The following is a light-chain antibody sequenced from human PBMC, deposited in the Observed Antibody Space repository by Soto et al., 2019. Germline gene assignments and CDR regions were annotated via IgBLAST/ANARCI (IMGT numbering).Light chain of an antibody. CDR2: DVS. CDR3: SSYTSSSTLYV. J-gene: IGLJ1*01. V-gene: IGLV2-14*01. Sequence: CVLTQPASVSGSPGQSITISCTGTSSDVGGYNYVSWYQQHPGKAPKLMIYDVSNRPSGVSNRFSGSKSGNTASLTISGLQAEVEADYYCSSYTSSSTLYVFGTGTKVTVL. CDR1: SSDVGGYNY.